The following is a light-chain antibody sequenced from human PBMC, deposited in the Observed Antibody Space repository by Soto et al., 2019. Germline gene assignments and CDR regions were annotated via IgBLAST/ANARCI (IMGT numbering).Light chain of an antibody. CDR3: SSYTTGDTK. Sequence: QSALTQPASVSGSPGQSITISCTGTSSDIGSYNFVSWYQQYPSKAPKVIIYEVSNRPSGVSDRFSGSKSGNTASLTISGLQAEDEADYYCSSYTTGDTKFGGGTQLTVL. J-gene: IGLJ3*02. CDR1: SSDIGSYNF. CDR2: EVS. V-gene: IGLV2-14*01.